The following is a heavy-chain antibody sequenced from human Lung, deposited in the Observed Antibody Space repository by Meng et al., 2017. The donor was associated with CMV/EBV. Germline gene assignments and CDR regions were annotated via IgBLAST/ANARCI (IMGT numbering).Heavy chain of an antibody. CDR3: ARRGRATVGY. J-gene: IGHJ4*02. CDR1: GGSFSGYY. Sequence: SETLSLTCAVYGGSFSGYYWSWIRQPPGKGLEWIGEINHSGSTNYNPSLKSRVTISVDTSKNQFSLKLSSVTAADTAVYCCARRGRATVGYWGQGTLVTVSS. CDR2: INHSGST. D-gene: IGHD1-26*01. V-gene: IGHV4-34*01.